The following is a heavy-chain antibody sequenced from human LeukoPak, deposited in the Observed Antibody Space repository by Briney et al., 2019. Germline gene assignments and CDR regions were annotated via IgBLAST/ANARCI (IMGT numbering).Heavy chain of an antibody. Sequence: GGSLRLSCAASGFIFSDYYMSWLRQAPGKGLEWVAYISPSQNDIYYTESVRGRFTISRDNAKNSLYLQMSSLRADDTAVYYCTSGSSSVGYWGQGTLVTVSS. J-gene: IGHJ4*02. D-gene: IGHD6-6*01. CDR2: ISPSQNDI. CDR1: GFIFSDYY. CDR3: TSGSSSVGY. V-gene: IGHV3-11*01.